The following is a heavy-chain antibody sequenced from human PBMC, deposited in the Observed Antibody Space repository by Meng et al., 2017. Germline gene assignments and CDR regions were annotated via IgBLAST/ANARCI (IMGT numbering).Heavy chain of an antibody. CDR1: GFTFSNAW. J-gene: IGHJ3*02. Sequence: GESLKISCAASGFTFSNAWMSWVRQAPGKGLEWVGRIKSKTDGGTTDYAAPVKGRFTISRDDSKNTLYLQMNSLKTEDTAVYYCTTPMTTVVTPRPQNAFDIWGQGTMVTVSS. D-gene: IGHD4-23*01. CDR3: TTPMTTVVTPRPQNAFDI. V-gene: IGHV3-15*01. CDR2: IKSKTDGGTT.